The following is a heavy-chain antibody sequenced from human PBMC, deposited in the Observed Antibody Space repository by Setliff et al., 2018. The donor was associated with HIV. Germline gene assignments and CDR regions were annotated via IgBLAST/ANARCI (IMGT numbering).Heavy chain of an antibody. J-gene: IGHJ6*03. CDR3: ARGVVDYDFWSGSGDYYYMDV. CDR2: IYYSVST. D-gene: IGHD3-3*01. Sequence: PSETLSLTCTVSGGSMNSHYWSWIRQSPGRALEWIGYIYYSVSTKYNPSLKSRVSMSIDTSKNQFSLKTSSVTAADTAVYYCARGVVDYDFWSGSGDYYYMDVWGKGTTVTVSS. V-gene: IGHV4-59*11. CDR1: GGSMNSHY.